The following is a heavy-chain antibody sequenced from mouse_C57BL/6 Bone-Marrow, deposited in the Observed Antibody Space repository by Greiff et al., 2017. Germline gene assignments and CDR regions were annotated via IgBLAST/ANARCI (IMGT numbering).Heavy chain of an antibody. J-gene: IGHJ4*01. CDR1: GYSITSGYY. V-gene: IGHV3-6*01. Sequence: EVQRVESGPGLVKPSQSLSLTCSVTGYSITSGYYWNWIRQFPGNKLEWMGYISYDGSNNYNPSLKNRISITRDTSKNQFFLKLNSVTTEDTATYYCARKDPSYAMDYWGQGTSVTVSS. CDR2: ISYDGSN. CDR3: ARKDPSYAMDY.